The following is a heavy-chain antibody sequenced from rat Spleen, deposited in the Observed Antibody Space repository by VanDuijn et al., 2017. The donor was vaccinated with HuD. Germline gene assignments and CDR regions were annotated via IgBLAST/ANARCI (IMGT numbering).Heavy chain of an antibody. V-gene: IGHV5-25*01. Sequence: EVKLVESGGGLVQPGRSLKLSCAASGFTFSNYYMAWVRQAPTKGLEWVASITTGGGNTYYRDSVKGRFTISRDNTKTTLYLQMDSLRSEDTATYYCATTPSRAFDYWGQGVMVTVSS. CDR3: ATTPSRAFDY. CDR2: ITTGGGNT. CDR1: GFTFSNYY. J-gene: IGHJ2*01. D-gene: IGHD3-1*01.